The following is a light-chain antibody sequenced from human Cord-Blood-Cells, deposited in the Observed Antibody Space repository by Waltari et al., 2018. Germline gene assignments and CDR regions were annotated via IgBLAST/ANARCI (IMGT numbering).Light chain of an antibody. CDR2: ASS. CDR3: QQANSFPRT. V-gene: IGKV1-12*01. Sequence: DIQMTQSPSSVSVSVGGRVTITCRASHGISSCLAWYKQKPGKAPKLLIYASSRLHSGVPTRFSGSGSGTDFTLTISSLQPEYFATYCCQQANSFPRTFGQGTKVEIK. J-gene: IGKJ1*01. CDR1: HGISSC.